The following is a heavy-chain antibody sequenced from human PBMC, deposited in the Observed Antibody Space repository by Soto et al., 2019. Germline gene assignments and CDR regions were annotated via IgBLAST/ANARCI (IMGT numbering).Heavy chain of an antibody. CDR2: IDQRGST. J-gene: IGHJ4*02. D-gene: IGHD4-17*01. CDR1: GPSFSGYY. CDR3: ARNDYGDFRPVY. V-gene: IGHV4-34*01. Sequence: SETLSLTCAVYGPSFSGYYWSWIRQAPGKGLEWIGEIDQRGSTNYNPSLKSRVTISIDPSRKEFYLKVSSVTAADTALYYCARNDYGDFRPVYWGQGALVTVSS.